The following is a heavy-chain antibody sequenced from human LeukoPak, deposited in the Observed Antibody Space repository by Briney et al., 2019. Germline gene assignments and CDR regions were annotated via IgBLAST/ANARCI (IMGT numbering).Heavy chain of an antibody. CDR3: AKSDSYYYYYGMDV. CDR2: ISGSGGTT. J-gene: IGHJ6*02. CDR1: GFTFRSYA. Sequence: GGPLRPSCAASGFTFRSYAMTWVRQAPGKGLEWVSAISGSGGTTYYADSVKGRFTVSRDNSKNTLYLQMNSLRAEDTAVYYCAKSDSYYYYYGMDVWGQGTTVTVSS. V-gene: IGHV3-23*01.